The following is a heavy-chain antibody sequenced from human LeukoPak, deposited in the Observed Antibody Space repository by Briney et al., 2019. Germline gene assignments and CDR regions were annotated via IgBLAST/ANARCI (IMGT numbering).Heavy chain of an antibody. CDR2: ISSNGGST. V-gene: IGHV3-64*01. CDR3: ARGPYSSSWYYYYYMDV. CDR1: GFTFSSYA. J-gene: IGHJ6*03. Sequence: PGGSLRLSCAASGFTFSSYAMHWVRQAPGKGLEYVSAISSNGGSTYYANSVKGRFTISRDSSKNTLYLQMGSLRAEDMAVYYCARGPYSSSWYYYYYMDVWGKGTTVTVSS. D-gene: IGHD6-6*01.